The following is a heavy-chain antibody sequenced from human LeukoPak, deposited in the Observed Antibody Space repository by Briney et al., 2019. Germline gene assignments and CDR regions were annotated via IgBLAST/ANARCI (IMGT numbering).Heavy chain of an antibody. J-gene: IGHJ4*02. Sequence: GGSLRLSCAASGFTFSNVWMAWVRQAPGKGLEWIGRVKSRTDGGTTDYAAPVKGRFTISRDDSKNTLYLQMNSLKTEDTAVYYCTTYSSDSSGYYQFDYWGQGTLVTVSS. CDR1: GFTFSNVW. CDR2: VKSRTDGGTT. V-gene: IGHV3-15*01. D-gene: IGHD3-22*01. CDR3: TTYSSDSSGYYQFDY.